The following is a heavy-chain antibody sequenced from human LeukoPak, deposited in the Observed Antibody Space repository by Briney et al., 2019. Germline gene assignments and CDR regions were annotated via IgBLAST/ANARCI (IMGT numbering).Heavy chain of an antibody. D-gene: IGHD4-17*01. CDR1: GFTFSSYW. V-gene: IGHV3-7*01. CDR2: IKQDGSEE. J-gene: IGHJ6*02. Sequence: GGSLRLSCAASGFTFSSYWMSWVRQAPGKGLEWVANIKQDGSEEYYVDSVKGRFTISRDNAKNSLYLQMNSLRAEDTAVYYCARDRNYGDYHLYYYYGMDVWGQGTTVTVSS. CDR3: ARDRNYGDYHLYYYYGMDV.